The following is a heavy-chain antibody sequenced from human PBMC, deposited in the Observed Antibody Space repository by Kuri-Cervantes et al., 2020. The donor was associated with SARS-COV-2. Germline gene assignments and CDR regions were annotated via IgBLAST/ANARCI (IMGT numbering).Heavy chain of an antibody. CDR1: GFTFSSSW. D-gene: IGHD3-3*01. J-gene: IGHJ6*03. CDR3: ARDPGITIFGVVYYYYMDV. Sequence: GESLKISCAASGFTFSSSWMHWVCQAPEKGLEWVADIKCDGSEKYYVDSVKGRLTISRDNAKNSLYLQVNSLRAEDTAVYYCARDPGITIFGVVYYYYMDVWGKGTTVTVSS. V-gene: IGHV3-52*01. CDR2: IKCDGSEK.